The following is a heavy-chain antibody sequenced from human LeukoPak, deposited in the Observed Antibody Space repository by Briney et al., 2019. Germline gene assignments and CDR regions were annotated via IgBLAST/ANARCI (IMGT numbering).Heavy chain of an antibody. CDR1: GGTFSSYA. CDR3: ASSIAVAGTHYYYGMDV. V-gene: IGHV1-69*10. Sequence: VASVKVSCKASGGTFSSYAISWVRQAPGQGLEWMGRIIPILGIANYAQKFQGRVTITADKSTSTAYMELSSLRSEDTAVYYCASSIAVAGTHYYYGMDVWGQGTTVTVSS. CDR2: IIPILGIA. J-gene: IGHJ6*02. D-gene: IGHD6-19*01.